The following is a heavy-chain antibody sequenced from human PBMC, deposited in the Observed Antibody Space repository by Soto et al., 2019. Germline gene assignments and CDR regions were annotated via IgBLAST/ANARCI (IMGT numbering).Heavy chain of an antibody. J-gene: IGHJ4*02. Sequence: EVQLLESGGGLVQPGGSLRLSCAASGFTFSSYAMSWVRQAPGKGLEWVSAISGSGADTYYADSVKGRFTISRDKSKSTLYLQMDSLRAGDTALYFCAKDEYFSCWYVAFCFDSWGQGTLVTVSS. V-gene: IGHV3-23*01. CDR3: AKDEYFSCWYVAFCFDS. CDR2: ISGSGADT. CDR1: GFTFSSYA. D-gene: IGHD6-13*01.